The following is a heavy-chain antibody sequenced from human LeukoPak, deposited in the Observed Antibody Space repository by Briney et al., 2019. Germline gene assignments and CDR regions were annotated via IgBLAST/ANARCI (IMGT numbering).Heavy chain of an antibody. Sequence: QPGGSLRLSCVASGFTFTDYFMSWVRQAPGKGLEWVASIKHNGGEKYYVDSVKGRFTISRDNAKNSLYLEMSSLRVEDTAVYYCARDQVVVAATYYYYYGMDVWGQGTTVTVSS. V-gene: IGHV3-7*01. CDR3: ARDQVVVAATYYYYYGMDV. CDR2: IKHNGGEK. J-gene: IGHJ6*02. D-gene: IGHD2-15*01. CDR1: GFTFTDYF.